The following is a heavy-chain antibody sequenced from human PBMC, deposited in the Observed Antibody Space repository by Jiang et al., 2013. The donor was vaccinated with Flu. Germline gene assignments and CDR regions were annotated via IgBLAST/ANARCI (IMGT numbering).Heavy chain of an antibody. Sequence: EVQLVESGAEVKKPGESLKISCKGSGYSFTSYWIGWVRQMPGKGLEWMGIIYPGDSDTRYSPSFQGQVTISADKSISTAYLQWSSLKASDTAMYYCARRPENWYSSGWYWFDPGARNPGHRLL. CDR1: GYSFTSYW. V-gene: IGHV5-51*01. CDR3: ARRPENWYSSGWYWFDP. J-gene: IGHJ5*01. D-gene: IGHD6-19*01. CDR2: IYPGDSDT.